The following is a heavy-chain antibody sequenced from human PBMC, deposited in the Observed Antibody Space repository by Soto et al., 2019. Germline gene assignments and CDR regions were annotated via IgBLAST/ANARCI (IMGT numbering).Heavy chain of an antibody. CDR1: GYTFTDYY. CDR2: INPNSGGT. V-gene: IGHV1-2*02. J-gene: IGHJ6*02. D-gene: IGHD3-22*01. Sequence: GASVKVSCKASGYTFTDYYMHWVRQAPGQGLEWMGWINPNSGGTNFAQKFQGRVTMTRDTSISTAYMELSRLRSDDTDVYYCARHWYYFDSSGYSKPIYYYYYGMHVCGQGTTVTVSS. CDR3: ARHWYYFDSSGYSKPIYYYYYGMHV.